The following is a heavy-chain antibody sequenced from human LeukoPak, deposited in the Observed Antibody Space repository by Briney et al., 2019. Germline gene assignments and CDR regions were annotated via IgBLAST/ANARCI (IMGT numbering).Heavy chain of an antibody. Sequence: PSETLSLTCTVAGGSISGYYHNWVRQSPGRGLEWMGLVHYSGNTNYNPSLKSRVSISTDNSKNQFSLELTSVTAADTAVYYCVIGRGWQPDYWGQGIPVTVSS. V-gene: IGHV4-59*03. CDR2: VHYSGNT. D-gene: IGHD3-10*01. CDR3: VIGRGWQPDY. CDR1: GGSISGYY. J-gene: IGHJ4*02.